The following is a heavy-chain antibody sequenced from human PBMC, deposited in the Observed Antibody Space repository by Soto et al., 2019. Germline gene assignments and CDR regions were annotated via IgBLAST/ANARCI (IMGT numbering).Heavy chain of an antibody. Sequence: PSETLSLTCAVSGVSISSGNWWTWVRQTPQRGLEYIGDVFHDGTANYYPSFERRVAISVDTSKNQFSLNLDSVTAADTAVYFCARDFAYFDSWGQVTLVTVSS. J-gene: IGHJ4*02. V-gene: IGHV4-4*02. CDR1: GVSISSGNW. D-gene: IGHD3-3*01. CDR2: VFHDGTA. CDR3: ARDFAYFDS.